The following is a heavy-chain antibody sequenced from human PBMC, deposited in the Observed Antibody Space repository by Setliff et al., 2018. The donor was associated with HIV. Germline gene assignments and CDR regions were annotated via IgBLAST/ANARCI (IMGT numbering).Heavy chain of an antibody. J-gene: IGHJ4*02. CDR1: GDTFSSYA. V-gene: IGHV1-46*03. CDR2: IIPSGGST. CDR3: AKVWPRGLISFYGY. D-gene: IGHD2-2*01. Sequence: ASVKVSCKASGDTFSSYAISWVRQAPGQGLEWMGVIIPSGGSTTYAQKFQGRVTMTRDTSTSTVYMELSSLRSEDTAVYYCAKVWPRGLISFYGYWGQGTLVTVSS.